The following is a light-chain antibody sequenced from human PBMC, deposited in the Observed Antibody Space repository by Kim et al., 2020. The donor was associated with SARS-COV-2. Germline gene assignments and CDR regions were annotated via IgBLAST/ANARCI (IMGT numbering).Light chain of an antibody. Sequence: EIVLTQSPGTLSLSPGERATLSCRASQSISSSYLGWYQQKPDQAPRLLIYGASSRATGIPDRFSGSGSGTDFTLTISRLEPEDFAVYYCQHYGSAPYSFGQGTKLEI. V-gene: IGKV3-20*01. CDR3: QHYGSAPYS. CDR1: QSISSSY. CDR2: GAS. J-gene: IGKJ2*03.